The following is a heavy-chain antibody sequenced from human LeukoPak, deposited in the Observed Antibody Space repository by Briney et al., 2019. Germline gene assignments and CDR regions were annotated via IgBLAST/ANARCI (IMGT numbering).Heavy chain of an antibody. J-gene: IGHJ4*02. CDR3: AKDRTGEKSISGNY. Sequence: GGSLRLSCAASGFIFSNYAMSWVRQAPGKGLEGVSTISNGGGSTYYADSVKGRFTISRDNSKNTLYLQMNSPRAEDTAVYYCAKDRTGEKSISGNYWGQGILVTVSS. V-gene: IGHV3-23*01. CDR2: ISNGGGST. CDR1: GFIFSNYA. D-gene: IGHD2-21*01.